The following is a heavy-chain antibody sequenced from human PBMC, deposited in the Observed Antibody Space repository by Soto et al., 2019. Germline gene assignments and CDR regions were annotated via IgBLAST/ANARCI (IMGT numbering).Heavy chain of an antibody. J-gene: IGHJ6*03. CDR1: GGSFSGYY. Sequence: TLSLTCAVYGGSFSGYYWSWIRQPPGKGLEWIGEINHSGSTDYNPSLKSRVTISVDTSKNQFSLKLSSVTAADTAVYYCARGVIHNKQHDYYYYYYMDVWGKGTTVTVSS. D-gene: IGHD6-13*01. CDR2: INHSGST. CDR3: ARGVIHNKQHDYYYYYYMDV. V-gene: IGHV4-34*01.